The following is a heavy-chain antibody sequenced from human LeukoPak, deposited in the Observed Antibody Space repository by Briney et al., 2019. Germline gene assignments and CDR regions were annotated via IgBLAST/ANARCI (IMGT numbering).Heavy chain of an antibody. Sequence: GGSLRLSCAASGFTFSSYGMHWVRQAPGKGLEWVAFIRYDGSNKYYADSVKGRFTISRDNSKNTLYLQMNSLRAEDTAVYYCARSGIYGGNSYPFDYWGQGTLVTVSS. CDR3: ARSGIYGGNSYPFDY. CDR2: IRYDGSNK. CDR1: GFTFSSYG. J-gene: IGHJ4*02. D-gene: IGHD4-23*01. V-gene: IGHV3-30*02.